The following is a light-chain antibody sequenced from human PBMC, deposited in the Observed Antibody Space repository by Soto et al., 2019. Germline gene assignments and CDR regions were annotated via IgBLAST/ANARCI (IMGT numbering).Light chain of an antibody. CDR1: QSIGTQ. CDR3: LQVNSFPLS. CDR2: GAF. V-gene: IGKV1-5*02. Sequence: TQSPSTLSASVGDRVTIICRASQSIGTQLAWYQQKPGKAPKLLISGAFSLESGVPSRFSGSGSGTDFTLTITSLQPEDFATYYCLQVNSFPLSFGGGTKVDIK. J-gene: IGKJ4*01.